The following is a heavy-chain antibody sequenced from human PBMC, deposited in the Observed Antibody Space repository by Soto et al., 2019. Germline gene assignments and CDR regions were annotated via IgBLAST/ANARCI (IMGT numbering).Heavy chain of an antibody. D-gene: IGHD3-22*01. CDR3: ARKDKSGYFNWFDP. CDR1: GYSFTSYW. Sequence: GESLKISCKGSGYSFTSYWIGWVRQMPGKGLEWMGIIFPSDSDTRYSPSFQGQVTISADRSTSTVFLQWASLKASDTAVYFCARKDKSGYFNWFDPWGQGTLVTVSS. CDR2: IFPSDSDT. V-gene: IGHV5-51*01. J-gene: IGHJ5*02.